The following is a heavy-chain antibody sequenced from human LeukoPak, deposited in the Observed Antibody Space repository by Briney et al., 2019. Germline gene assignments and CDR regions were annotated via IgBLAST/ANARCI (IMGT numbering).Heavy chain of an antibody. CDR3: ARAGPYNHNSFDS. V-gene: IGHV3-53*01. CDR2: IYSRGDT. J-gene: IGHJ4*02. D-gene: IGHD1-1*01. CDR1: GFTVSSNS. Sequence: GGSLTLSCAASGFTVSSNSMNWVRQAPGKGLEWVSVIYSRGDTYYADSVKGRFSISRYNSKNTLYLQMNSLRAEDTAVYYCARAGPYNHNSFDSWGQGTLVTVSS.